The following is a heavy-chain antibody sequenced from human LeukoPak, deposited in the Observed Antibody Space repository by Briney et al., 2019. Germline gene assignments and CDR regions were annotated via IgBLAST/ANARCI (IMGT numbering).Heavy chain of an antibody. CDR1: GFTFSSYG. Sequence: GGSLRLSCAASGFTFSSYGMHWVRQAPGKGLEWVAAIWYDGSNKYYADSVKGRFTISRDNSKNTLYLQMNSLRAEDTAVYYCAKDASSSWYYFDYWGQGTLVTVSS. CDR2: IWYDGSNK. D-gene: IGHD6-13*01. J-gene: IGHJ4*02. V-gene: IGHV3-30*02. CDR3: AKDASSSWYYFDY.